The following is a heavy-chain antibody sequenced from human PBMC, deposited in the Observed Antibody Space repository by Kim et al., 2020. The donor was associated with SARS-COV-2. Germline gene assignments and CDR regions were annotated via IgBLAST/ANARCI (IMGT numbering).Heavy chain of an antibody. V-gene: IGHV4-34*01. CDR3: ARGLVAARATDY. D-gene: IGHD6-6*01. CDR1: GGSFSGYY. Sequence: SETLSLTCAVYGGSFSGYYWSWIRQPPGKGLEWIGEINHSGSTNYNPSLKSRVTISVDTSKNQFSLKLSSVTAADTAVYYCARGLVAARATDYWGQGTLVTVSS. CDR2: INHSGST. J-gene: IGHJ4*02.